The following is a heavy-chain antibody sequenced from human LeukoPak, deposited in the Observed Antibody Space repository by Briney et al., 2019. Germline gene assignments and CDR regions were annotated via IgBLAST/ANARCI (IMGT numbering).Heavy chain of an antibody. CDR1: GGSISSYY. Sequence: PSQTLSLTCAVSGGSISSYYWSWIRQPAGKGLEWIGRISASGSTNYAPSLRSRVTMSVDTSTNQFSLKLSSVTAADTAVYYCATDISWFDPWGRGTLVTVSS. J-gene: IGHJ5*02. CDR3: ATDISWFDP. V-gene: IGHV4-4*07. CDR2: ISASGST.